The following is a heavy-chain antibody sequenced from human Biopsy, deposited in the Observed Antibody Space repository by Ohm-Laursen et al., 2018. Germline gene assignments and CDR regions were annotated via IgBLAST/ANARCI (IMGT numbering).Heavy chain of an antibody. CDR1: GGSINSYY. J-gene: IGHJ4*02. CDR2: LFTSGTT. Sequence: SETLSLTCAVSGGSINSYYWSWMRQPAGKGPEWIGRLFTSGTTNYSPSLNNRVTMSVDTSKNQFSLRLTSVTAADTAVYYCVRGGSGSFPFDYWGPGTLVTVSS. D-gene: IGHD3-10*01. V-gene: IGHV4-4*07. CDR3: VRGGSGSFPFDY.